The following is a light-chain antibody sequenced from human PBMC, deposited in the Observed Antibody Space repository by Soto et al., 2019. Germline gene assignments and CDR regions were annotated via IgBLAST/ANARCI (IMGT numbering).Light chain of an antibody. Sequence: QSVLTQPPSVSDAPRQRVTISCSGSSSNIENNAVNWYQQLPGKAPKLLIYYDDLLPSGVSDRFSGSKSGTSASLAISGLQSEDEADYYCSAWDDSLHGVVFGGGTKVTVL. CDR1: SSNIENNA. J-gene: IGLJ3*02. CDR3: SAWDDSLHGVV. V-gene: IGLV1-36*01. CDR2: YDD.